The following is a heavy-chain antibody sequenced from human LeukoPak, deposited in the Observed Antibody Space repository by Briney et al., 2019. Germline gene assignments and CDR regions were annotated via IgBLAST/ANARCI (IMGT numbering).Heavy chain of an antibody. CDR2: ISSSGSTI. CDR3: ARDSRGCSGGSCYLDY. CDR1: GFTFSSYE. J-gene: IGHJ4*02. D-gene: IGHD2-15*01. V-gene: IGHV3-48*03. Sequence: GGSLRLSCVASGFTFSSYEMNWVRQAPGKGLEWVSYISSSGSTIYYADSVKGRFTISRDNAKSSLYLQMKSLRAEDTAVYYCARDSRGCSGGSCYLDYWGQGTLVTVSS.